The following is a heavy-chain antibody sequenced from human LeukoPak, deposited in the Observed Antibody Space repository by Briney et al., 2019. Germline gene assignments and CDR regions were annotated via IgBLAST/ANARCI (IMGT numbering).Heavy chain of an antibody. CDR2: IYYSGST. CDR1: GGPVSSGDYY. J-gene: IGHJ5*02. CDR3: ARVNARFLEWLPKGIPNWFDP. Sequence: PSETLSLTCTVSGGPVSSGDYYWSWIRQPPGKGLERIGYIYYSGSTYYNPSLKSRVTISVDTSKNQFSLKLSSVTAADTAVYYCARVNARFLEWLPKGIPNWFDPWGQGTLVTVSS. V-gene: IGHV4-30-4*08. D-gene: IGHD3-3*01.